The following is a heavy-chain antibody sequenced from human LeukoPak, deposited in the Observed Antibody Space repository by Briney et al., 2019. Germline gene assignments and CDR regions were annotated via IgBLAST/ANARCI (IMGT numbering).Heavy chain of an antibody. CDR2: IYYSGST. Sequence: SETLSLTCTVSGGSISSSSYYWGWIRQPPGKGLEWIGSIYYSGSTYYNPSLKSRVTISVDTSKNQFSLKLSSVTAADTAVYYCARNRQPDYFDYWGQGTLVTVSS. J-gene: IGHJ4*02. CDR1: GGSISSSSYY. D-gene: IGHD6-13*01. V-gene: IGHV4-39*07. CDR3: ARNRQPDYFDY.